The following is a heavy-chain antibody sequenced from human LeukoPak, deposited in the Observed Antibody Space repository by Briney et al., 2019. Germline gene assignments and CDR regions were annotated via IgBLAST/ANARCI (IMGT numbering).Heavy chain of an antibody. Sequence: GGSLRLSCAASGFTFSSYAMSWVRQAPGKGLEWVSAISGSGGSTYYADSVKGRFTISRDNSKSTLYLQMNSLRAEDTAVYYCAKNPLLWFGPPSEYYFDYWGQGTLVTVSS. CDR1: GFTFSSYA. D-gene: IGHD3-10*01. CDR2: ISGSGGST. V-gene: IGHV3-23*01. CDR3: AKNPLLWFGPPSEYYFDY. J-gene: IGHJ4*02.